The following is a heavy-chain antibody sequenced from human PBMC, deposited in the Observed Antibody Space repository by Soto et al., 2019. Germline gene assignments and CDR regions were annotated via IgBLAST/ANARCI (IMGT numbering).Heavy chain of an antibody. J-gene: IGHJ6*02. CDR1: GGSISSGGYY. CDR2: IYYSGST. CDR3: SRAIYRGSGNSHYYYHGMDG. V-gene: IGHV4-31*03. Sequence: SETLSLTCTVSGGSISSGGYYWSWIRQHPGKGLEWIGYIYYSGSTYYNPSLKSRVTISVDTSKNQFSLKLSSVTAADTAVYYCSRAIYRGSGNSHYYYHGMDGWGQGTTVTVSS. D-gene: IGHD3-10*01.